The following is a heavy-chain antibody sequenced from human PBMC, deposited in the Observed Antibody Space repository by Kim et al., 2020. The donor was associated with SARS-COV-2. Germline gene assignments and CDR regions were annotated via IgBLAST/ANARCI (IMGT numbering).Heavy chain of an antibody. CDR2: ISAYNGNT. J-gene: IGHJ4*02. D-gene: IGHD4-17*01. V-gene: IGHV1-18*01. Sequence: ASVKVSCKASGYTFTSYGISWVRQAPGQGLEWMGWISAYNGNTNYAQKLQGRVTMTTDTSTSTAYMELRSLRSDDTAVYYCARESGDYLYSGLDYWGQGTLVTVSS. CDR3: ARESGDYLYSGLDY. CDR1: GYTFTSYG.